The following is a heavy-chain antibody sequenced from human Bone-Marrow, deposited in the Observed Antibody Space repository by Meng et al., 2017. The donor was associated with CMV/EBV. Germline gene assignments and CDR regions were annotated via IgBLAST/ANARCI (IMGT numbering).Heavy chain of an antibody. CDR3: ARGVDYYDSSGYYY. CDR2: INHSGST. J-gene: IGHJ4*02. D-gene: IGHD3-22*01. Sequence: QVQLQQWGAGLLTPSETLSLPCAVYGGSFSGYYWSWIRQPPGKGLEWIGEINHSGSTNYNPSLKSRVTISVDTSKNQFSLKLSSVTAADTAVYYCARGVDYYDSSGYYYWGQGTLVTVLL. CDR1: GGSFSGYY. V-gene: IGHV4-34*01.